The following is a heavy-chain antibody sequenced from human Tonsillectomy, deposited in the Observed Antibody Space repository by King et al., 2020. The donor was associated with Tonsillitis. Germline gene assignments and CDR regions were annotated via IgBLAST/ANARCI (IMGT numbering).Heavy chain of an antibody. J-gene: IGHJ4*02. CDR1: GFTFDDYG. CDR3: ARVYYDSSGYLFDY. D-gene: IGHD3-22*01. Sequence: VQLVQSGGGVVRPGGSLRLSCAASGFTFDDYGMSWVRQAPGKGLEWVSGINWNGGSTGYADSVKGRFTISRDNAKNSLYLQMNSLRAEDTALYHCARVYYDSSGYLFDYWGQGTLVTVSS. CDR2: INWNGGST. V-gene: IGHV3-20*01.